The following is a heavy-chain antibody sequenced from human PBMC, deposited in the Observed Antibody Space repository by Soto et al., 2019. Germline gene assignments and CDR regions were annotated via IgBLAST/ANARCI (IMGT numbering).Heavy chain of an antibody. D-gene: IGHD2-2*01. CDR1: GFTFSSYG. Sequence: QVQLVESGGGVVQPGRSLRLSCAASGFTFSSYGMHWVRQAPGKGLEWVAVISYDGGNKYYADSVKGRFTISRDNSKKTMYLQMNSLRAEDTAVYYCAKGLAIVLVTTAMNYYYGMDDWGKGTTVTVSS. CDR3: AKGLAIVLVTTAMNYYYGMDD. CDR2: ISYDGGNK. J-gene: IGHJ6*04. V-gene: IGHV3-30*18.